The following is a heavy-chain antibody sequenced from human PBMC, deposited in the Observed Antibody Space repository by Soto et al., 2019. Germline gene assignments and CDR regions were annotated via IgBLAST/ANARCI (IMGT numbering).Heavy chain of an antibody. CDR3: ARRRGSGGGTDY. CDR2: IRNKANSYTT. CDR1: GFTFSDHY. J-gene: IGHJ4*02. Sequence: EVQLVESGGGLVQPGGSLRLSCAASGFTFSDHYMEWVRQAPGKGLEWVGRIRNKANSYTTEYAASVKGRFTISRDDSKNSLYLQMNSLKTEDTAVYYCARRRGSGGGTDYWGQGALVTVSS. V-gene: IGHV3-72*01. D-gene: IGHD6-25*01.